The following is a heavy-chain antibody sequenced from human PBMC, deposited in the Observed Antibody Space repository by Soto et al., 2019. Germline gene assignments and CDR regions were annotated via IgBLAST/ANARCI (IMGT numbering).Heavy chain of an antibody. D-gene: IGHD1-26*01. V-gene: IGHV3-30-3*01. Sequence: GGSLRLSCAASGFTFSSYAMHWVRQAPGKGLEWVAVISYDGSNKYYADSVKGRFTISRDNSKNTLYLQMNSLRAEDTAVYYCARDSGSFDYWGQGTLVTVSS. J-gene: IGHJ4*02. CDR1: GFTFSSYA. CDR3: ARDSGSFDY. CDR2: ISYDGSNK.